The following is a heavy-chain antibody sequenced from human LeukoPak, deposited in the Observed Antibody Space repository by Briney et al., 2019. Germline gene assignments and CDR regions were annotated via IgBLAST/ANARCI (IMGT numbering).Heavy chain of an antibody. J-gene: IGHJ4*02. CDR1: GFTFSSHW. D-gene: IGHD3-10*01. CDR3: ARSNREFASGTGDF. V-gene: IGHV3-7*05. CDR2: IKQDGSET. Sequence: QTGGSLRLSCAASGFTFSSHWMSWVRQGRGKGLEWVANIKQDGSETYYVDSVKGRFTISRDNAKNSLYLQMNSLRAEDTAVYYCARSNREFASGTGDFWGQGTLVTVSS.